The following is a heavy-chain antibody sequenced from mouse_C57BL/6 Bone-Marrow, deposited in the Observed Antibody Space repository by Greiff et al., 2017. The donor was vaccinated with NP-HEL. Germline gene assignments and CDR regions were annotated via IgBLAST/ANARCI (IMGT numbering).Heavy chain of an antibody. CDR1: GFTFSSYA. CDR3: ARDRSYGYYFDY. J-gene: IGHJ2*01. V-gene: IGHV5-4*01. CDR2: ISDGGSYT. D-gene: IGHD1-1*01. Sequence: EVKLMESGGGLVKPGGSLKLSCAASGFTFSSYAMSWVRQTPEKRLEWVATISDGGSYTYYPDNVKGRFTISRDNAKNNLYLQMSHLKSEDTAMYYCARDRSYGYYFDYWGQGTTLTVSS.